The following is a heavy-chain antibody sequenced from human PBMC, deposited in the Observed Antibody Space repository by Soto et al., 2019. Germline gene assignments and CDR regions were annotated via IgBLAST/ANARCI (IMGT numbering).Heavy chain of an antibody. CDR1: GDTFSDYY. Sequence: QVQLMQSGAEVKKPGASVKVDCKASGDTFSDYYIHWVRQAPGQGLEWMGTVNPSGGHTTYSQHFLGRVTMTRDTSTSTLHMELTSLTSEDTAVYYCARGGHVVVVTAALDYWGQGTLVTVSS. D-gene: IGHD2-21*02. V-gene: IGHV1-46*01. CDR3: ARGGHVVVVTAALDY. J-gene: IGHJ4*02. CDR2: VNPSGGHT.